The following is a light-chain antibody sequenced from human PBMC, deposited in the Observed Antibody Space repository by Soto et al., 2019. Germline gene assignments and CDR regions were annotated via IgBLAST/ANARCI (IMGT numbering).Light chain of an antibody. CDR1: QSIINW. J-gene: IGKJ1*01. V-gene: IGKV1-5*03. CDR2: KAS. CDR3: QQYHSYWWT. Sequence: DIQMSQSPSTLSASVGDRVTITCRASQSIINWLAWYQQKPGKAPKLLIYKASSLESEVLSRFSGSGSETEFTLTINSLQPDDSATYYCQQYHSYWWTFGQGTKVEIK.